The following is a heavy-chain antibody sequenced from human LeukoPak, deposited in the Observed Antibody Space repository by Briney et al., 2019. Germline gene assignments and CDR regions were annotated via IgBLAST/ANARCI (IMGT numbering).Heavy chain of an antibody. Sequence: GGSLRLSCAASGFTFSSYWMHWVRQAPGKGLEWVSAVSGSGYSTYYADSVKGLFTISRDNSKNTLYLQMNSLRAEDTAVYYCAKVPYYDILTRGYYYYYMDVWGKGTTVTVSS. V-gene: IGHV3-23*01. CDR2: VSGSGYST. J-gene: IGHJ6*03. CDR1: GFTFSSYW. CDR3: AKVPYYDILTRGYYYYYMDV. D-gene: IGHD3-9*01.